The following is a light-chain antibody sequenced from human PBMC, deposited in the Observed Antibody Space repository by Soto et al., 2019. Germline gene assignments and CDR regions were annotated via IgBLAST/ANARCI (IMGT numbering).Light chain of an antibody. Sequence: QPVLAQPPSASGTPGQTVTISCSGGSYNIKTNGVSWYQQVPGAAPKLLIYSNSQRPSGAPDRFSGSKSGTSASLAISGLQSEDEATYHCSTWDDSLNGLIFGGGTKVTVL. CDR1: SYNIKTNG. CDR3: STWDDSLNGLI. J-gene: IGLJ2*01. V-gene: IGLV1-44*01. CDR2: SNS.